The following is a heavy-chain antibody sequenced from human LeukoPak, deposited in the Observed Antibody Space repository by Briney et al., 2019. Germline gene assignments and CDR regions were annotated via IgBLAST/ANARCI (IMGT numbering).Heavy chain of an antibody. CDR3: ARALPDTAMVGLIDYYYYYMDV. J-gene: IGHJ6*03. CDR2: ISAYNGNT. D-gene: IGHD5-18*01. Sequence: ASVKVSCKASGYTFTSYGISWVRQAPGQGLEWMGWISAYNGNTNYAQKLQGRVTMTTDTSTSTAYMDMRSLRSDDTAVYYCARALPDTAMVGLIDYYYYYMDVWGKGTTVTVSS. CDR1: GYTFTSYG. V-gene: IGHV1-18*01.